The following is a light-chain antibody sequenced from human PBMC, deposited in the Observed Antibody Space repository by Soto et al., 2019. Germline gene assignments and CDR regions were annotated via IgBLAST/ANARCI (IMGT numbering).Light chain of an antibody. CDR3: QQLNSYPT. CDR2: KAS. J-gene: IGKJ5*01. V-gene: IGKV1-9*01. CDR1: QSISTY. Sequence: DIQMTQSPSSLSSSVGDIVTITCRASQSISTYLNWYQQKPGKAPKLLIYKASTLKSGVPSRFSGSGSGTEFTLTISSLQPEDFATYYCQQLNSYPTFGQGTRLEIK.